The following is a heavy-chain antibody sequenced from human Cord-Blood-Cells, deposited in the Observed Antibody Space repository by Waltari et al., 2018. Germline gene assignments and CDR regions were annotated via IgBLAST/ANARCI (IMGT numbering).Heavy chain of an antibody. V-gene: IGHV3-23*01. J-gene: IGHJ2*01. CDR2: ISGSGGST. CDR1: GFTFSRYA. CDR3: AKCRRPYWYFDL. D-gene: IGHD6-6*01. Sequence: EVQLLESGGGLVQPGGSLRLSCAASGFTFSRYAMRWVRQAPGKGLEWVSAISGSGGSTYYADSVKGRFTISRDNSKNTLYLQMNSLRAEDTAVYYCAKCRRPYWYFDLWGRGTLVTVSS.